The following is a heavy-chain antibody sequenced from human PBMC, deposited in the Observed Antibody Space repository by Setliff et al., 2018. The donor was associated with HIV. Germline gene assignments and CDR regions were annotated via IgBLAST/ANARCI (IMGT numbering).Heavy chain of an antibody. D-gene: IGHD1-26*01. CDR1: GFTFSSYA. CDR2: ISNNGGST. CDR3: ARLAHPRYSGNYYGTSAGTFDY. Sequence: PGGSLRLSCAASGFTFSSYAMHWVRQAPGKGLEYVSGISNNGGSTYFADSVKGRFTISRDNSKNTLYLQMNSLRADDTAVYFCARLAHPRYSGNYYGTSAGTFDYWGQGTLVTVSS. V-gene: IGHV3-64*02. J-gene: IGHJ4*02.